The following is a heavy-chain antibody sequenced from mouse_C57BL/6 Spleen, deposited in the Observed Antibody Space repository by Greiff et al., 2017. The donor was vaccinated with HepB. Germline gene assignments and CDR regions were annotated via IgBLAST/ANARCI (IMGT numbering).Heavy chain of an antibody. D-gene: IGHD2-5*01. Sequence: QVQLQQSGPELVKPGASVKISCKASGYAFSSSWMNWVKQRPGKGLEWIGRIYPGDGVTNYNGKFKGKATLTADKSSSTAYMQLSSLTSEDSAVYFCASPSYYSNPVYFDYWGQGTTLTVSS. CDR3: ASPSYYSNPVYFDY. CDR2: IYPGDGVT. CDR1: GYAFSSSW. V-gene: IGHV1-82*01. J-gene: IGHJ2*01.